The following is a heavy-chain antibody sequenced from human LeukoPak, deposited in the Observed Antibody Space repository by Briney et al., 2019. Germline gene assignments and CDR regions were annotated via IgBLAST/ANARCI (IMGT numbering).Heavy chain of an antibody. J-gene: IGHJ3*02. CDR1: GFIFSKYW. D-gene: IGHD2-21*01. Sequence: GGSLRLSCEASGFIFSKYWMTWVRQAPGKGLEWVANIKRDGSAIHYVDSVKGRFTISRDNAKNSLYLQMDSLRAEGTAVYYCARDFNPSCGDNCYIDAFDIWGQGTMVTVSS. V-gene: IGHV3-7*01. CDR2: IKRDGSAI. CDR3: ARDFNPSCGDNCYIDAFDI.